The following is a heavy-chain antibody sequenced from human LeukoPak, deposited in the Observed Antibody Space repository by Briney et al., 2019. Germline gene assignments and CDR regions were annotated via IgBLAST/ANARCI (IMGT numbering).Heavy chain of an antibody. V-gene: IGHV3-30*03. J-gene: IGHJ3*02. Sequence: GGSLRLSCAASGFTFSSYGMHWVRQAPAKGLEWVAVISYDGSNKYYADSVKDRFTISRDNSKNSLYLQMNSLRAEDTGVYYCARQEPGFDIWGQGTMVNVSS. CDR3: ARQEPGFDI. CDR1: GFTFSSYG. D-gene: IGHD1-14*01. CDR2: ISYDGSNK.